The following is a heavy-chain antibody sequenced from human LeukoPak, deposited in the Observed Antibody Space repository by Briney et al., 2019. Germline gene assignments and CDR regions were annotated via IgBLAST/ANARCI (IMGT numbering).Heavy chain of an antibody. CDR2: IRYDGSNK. V-gene: IGHV3-30*02. J-gene: IGHJ6*03. D-gene: IGHD3-22*01. CDR1: GLTFRSYG. CDR3: AKDVAYYDSSGYYLLDYYYYYMDV. Sequence: GGSLRLSCAASGLTFRSYGMHWVRQDPGKGLEGVAFIRYDGSNKYYADSVKGRFTISRDNSKNTLYLQMNSLRAEDTAVYYCAKDVAYYDSSGYYLLDYYYYYMDVWGKGTTVTVSS.